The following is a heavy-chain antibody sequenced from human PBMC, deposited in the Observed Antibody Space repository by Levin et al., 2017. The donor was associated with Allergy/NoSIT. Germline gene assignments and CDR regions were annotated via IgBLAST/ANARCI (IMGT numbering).Heavy chain of an antibody. D-gene: IGHD2-8*01. CDR2: ISYDGSNK. CDR3: ARDRYCTNGVCSLPIAAAGFFDY. Sequence: SCAASGFTFSSYAMHWVRQAPGKGLEWVAVISYDGSNKYYADSVKGRFTISRDNSKNTLYLQMNSLRAEDTAVYYCARDRYCTNGVCSLPIAAAGFFDYWGQGTLVTVSS. J-gene: IGHJ4*02. V-gene: IGHV3-30-3*01. CDR1: GFTFSSYA.